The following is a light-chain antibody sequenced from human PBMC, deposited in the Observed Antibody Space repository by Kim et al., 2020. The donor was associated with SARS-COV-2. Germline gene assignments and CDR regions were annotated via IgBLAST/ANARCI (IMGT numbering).Light chain of an antibody. CDR1: QSIDTF. CDR3: QQSHTAPLLT. CDR2: GAS. V-gene: IGKV1-39*01. Sequence: DIQMTQYPSSLAASVGDRVTIACRASQSIDTFLNWYQQKPGKAPKLLIYGASTLQSGVPSRFSGSGSGTDFTLTISSLQPEDFATYYCQQSHTAPLLTFGGGTKVDIK. J-gene: IGKJ4*01.